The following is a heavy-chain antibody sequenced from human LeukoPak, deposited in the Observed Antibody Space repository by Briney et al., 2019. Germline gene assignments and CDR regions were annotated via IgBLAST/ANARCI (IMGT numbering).Heavy chain of an antibody. CDR3: ARGSADSGSYSFRWFDP. D-gene: IGHD1-26*01. V-gene: IGHV3-23*01. CDR1: GFTFSSYG. J-gene: IGHJ5*02. CDR2: ISGSGGST. Sequence: PGGSLRLSCAASGFTFSSYGMHWVRQAPGKGLEWVSAISGSGGSTYYADSVKGRFTISRDNSKNTLYLQMNSLRAEDTAVYYCARGSADSGSYSFRWFDPWGQGTLVTVSS.